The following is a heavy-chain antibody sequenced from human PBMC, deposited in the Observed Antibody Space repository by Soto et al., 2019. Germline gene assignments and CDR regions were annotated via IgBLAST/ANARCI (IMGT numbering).Heavy chain of an antibody. V-gene: IGHV4-59*02. Sequence: SETLSLTCTVSGRSVTSYYWSWIRQPPGKGMEWIGYLYYSGSTSYNPSLKSRVTMSVDMSKNQFSLTLTSVTAADTAVYYCARGTDYTQIASYHYGLDVWGQGTTVTVSS. CDR2: LYYSGST. CDR1: GRSVTSYY. J-gene: IGHJ6*02. D-gene: IGHD4-4*01. CDR3: ARGTDYTQIASYHYGLDV.